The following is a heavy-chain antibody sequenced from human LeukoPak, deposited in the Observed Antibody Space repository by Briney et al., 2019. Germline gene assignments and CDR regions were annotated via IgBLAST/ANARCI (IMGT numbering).Heavy chain of an antibody. V-gene: IGHV3-23*01. CDR3: AKGDSGMLRRYYFDY. J-gene: IGHJ4*02. CDR2: ISGSGVTT. D-gene: IGHD3-16*01. CDR1: GFSFSNYV. Sequence: GGSLRLSCAASGFSFSNYVMAWVRQAPGKGLEWVSVISGSGVTTYHADSVNGRFTVSRDNSECTLYLQRNSLRAEDTAVYYCAKGDSGMLRRYYFDYWGQGPLVTVSS.